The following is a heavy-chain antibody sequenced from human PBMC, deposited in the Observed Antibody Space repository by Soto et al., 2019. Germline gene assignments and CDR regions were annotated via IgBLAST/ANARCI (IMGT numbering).Heavy chain of an antibody. Sequence: PGGSLRLSCAASGFTFSSYGMHWVRQAPGKGLEWVAVISYDGSNKYYADSVKGRFTISRDNSKNTLYLQMNSLRAEDTAVYYCAKDWSDYDILTGYDYWGQGTLVTVSS. CDR2: ISYDGSNK. CDR3: AKDWSDYDILTGYDY. CDR1: GFTFSSYG. J-gene: IGHJ4*02. D-gene: IGHD3-9*01. V-gene: IGHV3-30*18.